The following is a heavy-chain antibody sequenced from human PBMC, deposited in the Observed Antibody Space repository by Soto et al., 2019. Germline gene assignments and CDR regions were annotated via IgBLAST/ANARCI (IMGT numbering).Heavy chain of an antibody. J-gene: IGHJ4*02. V-gene: IGHV3-21*01. CDR1: GFTFSSYS. Sequence: EVQLVESGGGLVKPGGSLRLSCAASGFTFSSYSMNWVRQARGKGLEWVASISSSRRYIYYADSVKGRFTISRYNDKNSLYRQMNSLRAEDTAVYYCARATVYSYGGFDYWGQGTLVTVSS. D-gene: IGHD5-18*01. CDR3: ARATVYSYGGFDY. CDR2: ISSSRRYI.